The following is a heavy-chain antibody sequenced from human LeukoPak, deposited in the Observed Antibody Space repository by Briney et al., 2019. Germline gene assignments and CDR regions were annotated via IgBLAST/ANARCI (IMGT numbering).Heavy chain of an antibody. Sequence: SSETLSLTCTVSGGSIINHYWSWIRQPAGKGLEWIGRIYSSGRANYSPSLKSRVSISIDTSNKHFSLNLTSVTAAHAALYFCARDVRYASGWSPPESWGQGTLVTVSS. CDR2: IYSSGRA. J-gene: IGHJ5*02. CDR3: ARDVRYASGWSPPES. V-gene: IGHV4-4*07. D-gene: IGHD6-19*01. CDR1: GGSIINHY.